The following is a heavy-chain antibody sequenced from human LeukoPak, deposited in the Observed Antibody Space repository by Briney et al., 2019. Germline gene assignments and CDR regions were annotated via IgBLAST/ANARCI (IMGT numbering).Heavy chain of an antibody. CDR2: ISGSGGST. D-gene: IGHD2-21*02. J-gene: IGHJ4*02. CDR3: AKAQPPYCGGDCYSGSLDY. Sequence: GGSLRLSCAVSGLSFSGYSMNWVRRAPGKGLEWVSAISGSGGSTYYADSVKGRFTISRDNSKNTLYLQMNSLRAEDTAVYYCAKAQPPYCGGDCYSGSLDYWGQGTLVTVSS. V-gene: IGHV3-23*01. CDR1: GLSFSGYS.